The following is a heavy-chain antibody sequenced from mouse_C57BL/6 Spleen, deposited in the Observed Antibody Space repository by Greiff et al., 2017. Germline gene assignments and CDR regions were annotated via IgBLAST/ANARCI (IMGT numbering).Heavy chain of an antibody. J-gene: IGHJ3*01. CDR3: ARGHDGAWFAY. CDR2: SRNKANDYTT. CDR1: GFTFSDFY. D-gene: IGHD2-12*01. Sequence: EVQVVESGGGLVQSGRSLRLSCATSGFTFSDFYMEWVRQAPGKGLEWIAASRNKANDYTTEYSASVKGRFIVSRDTSQSILYLQMNALRAEDTAIYYCARGHDGAWFAYWGQGTLVTVSA. V-gene: IGHV7-1*01.